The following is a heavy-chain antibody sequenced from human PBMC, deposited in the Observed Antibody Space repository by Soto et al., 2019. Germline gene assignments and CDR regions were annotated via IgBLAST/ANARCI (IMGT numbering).Heavy chain of an antibody. CDR3: ARVAYAFGFFDY. CDR1: GYSFFNYW. CDR2: IYPGDSET. Sequence: GESLKISCKGSGYSFFNYWIGWVRQMPGKGLEWMGIIYPGDSETRYSPSLQGQVIISADKSLSTAYLQWSGLEASDTATYYCARVAYAFGFFDYWGQGTLVTVSS. J-gene: IGHJ4*02. D-gene: IGHD2-21*01. V-gene: IGHV5-51*01.